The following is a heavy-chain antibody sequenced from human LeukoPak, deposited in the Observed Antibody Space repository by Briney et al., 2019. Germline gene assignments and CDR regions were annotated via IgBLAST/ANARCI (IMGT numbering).Heavy chain of an antibody. Sequence: PGGSLRLSCAASGFTFSSYGMHWVRQAPGKGLEWVAVISYDGSNKYYADSVKGRFTISRDNSKNTLYLQMNSLRAEDTAVYYCAKWGAGGSYSDWGQGTLVTVSS. CDR2: ISYDGSNK. CDR1: GFTFSSYG. D-gene: IGHD1-26*01. CDR3: AKWGAGGSYSD. J-gene: IGHJ4*02. V-gene: IGHV3-30*18.